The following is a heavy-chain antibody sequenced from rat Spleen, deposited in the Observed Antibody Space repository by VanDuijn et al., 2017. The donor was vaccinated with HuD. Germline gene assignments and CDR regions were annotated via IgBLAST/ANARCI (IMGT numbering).Heavy chain of an antibody. V-gene: IGHV3-1*01. CDR2: ISYSGGT. Sequence: EVQLQESGPGLVKPSQSLSLTCSVNGYSITSNYWGWIRKFPGNKMEWMGYISYSGGTSYNPSLRSRISITRDTSKTQFFLQLNSVTTEYTATYDCARYRNTMGLFDYWGQGVMVTVSS. J-gene: IGHJ2*01. CDR3: ARYRNTMGLFDY. CDR1: GYSITSNY. D-gene: IGHD1-7*01.